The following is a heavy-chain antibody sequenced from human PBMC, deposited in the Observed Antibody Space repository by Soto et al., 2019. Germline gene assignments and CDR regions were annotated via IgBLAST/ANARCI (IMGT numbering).Heavy chain of an antibody. CDR1: GYTFTSYG. CDR3: ARNQDTYYYIWTSDTRRQGDGFDI. V-gene: IGHV1-18*01. Sequence: GASVKVSCKSSGYTFTSYGISWVRPAPGQGLEWMGWISAHNGDTNYAQKFQGRLTVTTDTSTSKAYMELRRLRADDTAVHLCARNQDTYYYIWTSDTRRQGDGFDIWGQGTTVTVSS. CDR2: ISAHNGDT. J-gene: IGHJ3*02. D-gene: IGHD3-9*01.